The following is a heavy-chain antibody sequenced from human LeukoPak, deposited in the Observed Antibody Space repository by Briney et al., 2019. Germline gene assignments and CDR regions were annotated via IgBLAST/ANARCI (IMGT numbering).Heavy chain of an antibody. D-gene: IGHD3-10*01. J-gene: IGHJ5*02. CDR3: RLGSGSYYNGGAGFDP. CDR2: MNPNSGNT. Sequence: ASVKVSCKASGYTFTSYDINWVRQATGQGLEWMGWMNPNSGNTGYAQKFQGRVTMTRNTSIGTAYMELSSLRSEDTAVYYRRLGSGSYYNGGAGFDPWGQGTLVTVSS. V-gene: IGHV1-8*01. CDR1: GYTFTSYD.